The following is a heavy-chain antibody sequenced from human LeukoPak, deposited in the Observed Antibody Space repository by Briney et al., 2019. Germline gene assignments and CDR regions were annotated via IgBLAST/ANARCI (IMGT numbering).Heavy chain of an antibody. J-gene: IGHJ4*02. CDR1: GFTFSSYA. Sequence: GGSLRLSCAASGFTFSSYAMSWVRQAPGKGLEWVSAISGSGGSTYYADSVKGRFAISRDNSKNTLYLQMNSLRAEDTAVYYCAKFLPTHIVVANYYFDYWGQGTLVTVSS. V-gene: IGHV3-23*01. CDR3: AKFLPTHIVVANYYFDY. CDR2: ISGSGGST. D-gene: IGHD2-21*01.